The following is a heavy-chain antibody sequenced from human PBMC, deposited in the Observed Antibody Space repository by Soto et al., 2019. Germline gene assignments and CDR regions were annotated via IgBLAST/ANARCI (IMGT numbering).Heavy chain of an antibody. CDR2: IDPRSGGT. Sequence: HVQLVQSGTEVKKPGASVRVSCMVSGYPFTTYYIHWVRQAPGQGLEWMGWIDPRSGGTVYEQKFQGRVTLTRDTSFSSVYMDLSGLTSDDTALYYCATDDYGIFPYWGQGSLVTGSS. D-gene: IGHD3-10*01. J-gene: IGHJ4*02. V-gene: IGHV1-2*02. CDR3: ATDDYGIFPY. CDR1: GYPFTTYY.